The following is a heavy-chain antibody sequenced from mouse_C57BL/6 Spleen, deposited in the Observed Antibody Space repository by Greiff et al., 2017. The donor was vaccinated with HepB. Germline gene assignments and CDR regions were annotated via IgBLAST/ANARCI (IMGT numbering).Heavy chain of an antibody. CDR3: AISMVRWYFDV. J-gene: IGHJ1*03. CDR2: IWGDGST. CDR1: GFSLTSYG. D-gene: IGHD2-2*01. V-gene: IGHV2-3*01. Sequence: VKVVESGPGLVAPSQSLSITCTVSGFSLTSYGVSWVRQPPGKGLEWLGVIWGDGSTNYHSALISRLSISKDNSKSQVFLKLNSLQTDDTATYYCAISMVRWYFDVWGTGTTVTVSS.